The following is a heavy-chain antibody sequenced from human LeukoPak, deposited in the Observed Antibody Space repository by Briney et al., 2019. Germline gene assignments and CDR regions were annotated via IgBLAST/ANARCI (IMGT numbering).Heavy chain of an antibody. V-gene: IGHV3-23*01. CDR3: AKPQTYYDSSLGY. J-gene: IGHJ4*02. D-gene: IGHD3-22*01. CDR2: ISGSGGST. CDR1: GFTFSSYA. Sequence: GGSLRLSCAASGFTFSSYAMSWVRQAPGEGLEWVSAISGSGGSTYYADSVKGRFTISRDNSKNTLYLQMNSLRAEDTAVYYCAKPQTYYDSSLGYWGQGTLVTVSS.